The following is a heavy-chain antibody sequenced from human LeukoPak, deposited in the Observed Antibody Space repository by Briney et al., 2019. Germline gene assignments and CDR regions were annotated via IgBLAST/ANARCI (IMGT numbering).Heavy chain of an antibody. V-gene: IGHV7-4-1*02. Sequence: GASVTVSCKTSGYTFTSYYIHWVRQAPGQGLEWMGWINTNTGNPTYAQGFTGRFVFSLDTSVSTAYLQISSLKAEDTAVYYCARDGGIVGSWGQGTLVTVSS. J-gene: IGHJ4*02. D-gene: IGHD1-26*01. CDR3: ARDGGIVGS. CDR2: INTNTGNP. CDR1: GYTFTSYY.